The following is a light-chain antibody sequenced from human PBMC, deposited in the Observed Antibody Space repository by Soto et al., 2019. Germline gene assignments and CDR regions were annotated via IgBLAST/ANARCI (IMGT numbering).Light chain of an antibody. J-gene: IGKJ5*01. CDR3: QQSYSSPTT. V-gene: IGKV1-39*01. CDR2: AAS. Sequence: IQMTQSPSSLSASVGDRVTITCRASQSITNYLNWYQQKPGKAPKFLIYAASTLQSGVPSRFTGSGSGTDFTLTVNSLQPEDFATYYCQQSYSSPTTFGQGTRLEIK. CDR1: QSITNY.